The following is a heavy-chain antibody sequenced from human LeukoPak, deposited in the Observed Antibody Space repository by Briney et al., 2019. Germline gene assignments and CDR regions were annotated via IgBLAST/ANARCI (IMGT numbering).Heavy chain of an antibody. CDR2: IKQDGSEK. D-gene: IGHD3-10*01. V-gene: IGHV3-7*01. J-gene: IGHJ4*02. Sequence: PGGSLRLSCAASGFTFSSYWMSWVRQAPGKGLEWVANIKQDGSEKYYVDSVKGRFTISRDNAKNSLYLQMNSLRAEDTAVYYCARSPLSWGSGSFDYWGQGTLVTVSS. CDR1: GFTFSSYW. CDR3: ARSPLSWGSGSFDY.